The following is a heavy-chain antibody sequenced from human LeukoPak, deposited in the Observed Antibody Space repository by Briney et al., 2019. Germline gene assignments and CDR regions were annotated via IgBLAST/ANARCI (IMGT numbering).Heavy chain of an antibody. J-gene: IGHJ4*02. CDR2: ISGSGDTT. D-gene: IGHD1-26*01. Sequence: GGSLRLSCAASGFTFSIFAMTWVRQAPGKGLEWVSTISGSGDTTHYADSVKGRFTISRDNSKNTLYLQMNILRAEDTAVYYCAKVSGREVLSEDFDYWGQGTLVTVSS. CDR3: AKVSGREVLSEDFDY. V-gene: IGHV3-23*01. CDR1: GFTFSIFA.